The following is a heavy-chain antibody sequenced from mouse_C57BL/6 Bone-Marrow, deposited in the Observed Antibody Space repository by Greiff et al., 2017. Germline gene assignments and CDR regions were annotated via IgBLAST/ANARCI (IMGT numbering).Heavy chain of an antibody. D-gene: IGHD1-1*01. CDR1: GFNIKDYY. V-gene: IGHV14-2*01. CDR2: IDPEDGET. J-gene: IGHJ1*03. Sequence: VQLKESGAELVKPGASVKLSCTASGFNIKDYYMHWVKQRTEQGLEWIGRIDPEDGETKYAPKFQGKATITADTSSNTAYLQLSSLTSEDTAVYYWASPPYYGSSYWYFDVWGTGTTVTVSS. CDR3: ASPPYYGSSYWYFDV.